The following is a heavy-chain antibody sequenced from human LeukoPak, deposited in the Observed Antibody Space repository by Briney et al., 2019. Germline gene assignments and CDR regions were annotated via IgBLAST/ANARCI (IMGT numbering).Heavy chain of an antibody. CDR3: ARDRGWPNNWFDP. D-gene: IGHD6-19*01. CDR1: GYTFTGYY. CDR2: INPNSGGT. V-gene: IGHV1-2*02. J-gene: IGHJ5*02. Sequence: ASVKVSCKASGYTFTGYYMHWVRQAPGQGLEWMGWINPNSGGTNYAQKFQGRVTMTRDTSTSTVYMELSSLRSEDTAVYYCARDRGWPNNWFDPWGQGTLVTVSS.